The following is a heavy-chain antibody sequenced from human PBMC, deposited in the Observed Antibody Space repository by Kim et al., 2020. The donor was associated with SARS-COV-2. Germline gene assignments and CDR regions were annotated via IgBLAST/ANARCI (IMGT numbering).Heavy chain of an antibody. CDR3: ARAERTVDVWGSYRYRKHFDY. CDR2: IYYSGST. V-gene: IGHV4-59*01. J-gene: IGHJ4*02. CDR1: GGSISSYY. D-gene: IGHD3-16*02. Sequence: SETLSLTCTVSGGSISSYYWSWIRQPPGKGLEWIGYIYYSGSTNYNPSLKSRVTISVDTSKNQFSLKLSSVTAADTAVYYCARAERTVDVWGSYRYRKHFDYWGQGTLVTVSS.